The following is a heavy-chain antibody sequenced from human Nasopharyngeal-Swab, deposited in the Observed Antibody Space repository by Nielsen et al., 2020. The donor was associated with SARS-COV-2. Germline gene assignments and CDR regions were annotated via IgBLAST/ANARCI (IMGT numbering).Heavy chain of an antibody. CDR3: ARDSGIVVRLSYYYYMDV. CDR2: IIPIFGTA. J-gene: IGHJ6*03. D-gene: IGHD6-6*01. CDR1: GSTFSSYA. Sequence: SVKVSCKASGSTFSSYAISWVRQAPGQGLEWMGGIIPIFGTANYAQKFQGRVTITADESTSTAYMELSSLRSEDTAVYYCARDSGIVVRLSYYYYMDVWGKGTTVTVSS. V-gene: IGHV1-69*13.